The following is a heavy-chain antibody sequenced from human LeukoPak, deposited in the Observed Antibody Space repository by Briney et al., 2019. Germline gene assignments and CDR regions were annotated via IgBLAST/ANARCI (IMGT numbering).Heavy chain of an antibody. Sequence: PGGSLRLSCAASGFTFSSYAMSWVRQAPGKGLEWVSSISGSGGSTYHADSVKGRFTISRDNSKNTLNLQINSLRAEDTAVYYCAKDHDIAARVSIFDYWGQGTLVTVSS. CDR1: GFTFSSYA. J-gene: IGHJ4*02. V-gene: IGHV3-23*01. CDR3: AKDHDIAARVSIFDY. CDR2: ISGSGGST. D-gene: IGHD6-6*01.